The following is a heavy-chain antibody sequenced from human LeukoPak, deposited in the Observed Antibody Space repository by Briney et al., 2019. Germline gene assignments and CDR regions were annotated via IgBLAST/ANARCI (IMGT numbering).Heavy chain of an antibody. CDR3: ARTAGWYYYYMDV. CDR1: GYSFTSYW. CDR2: IYPGDSDT. D-gene: IGHD6-19*01. J-gene: IGHJ6*03. Sequence: GESLKFSCKGSGYSFTSYWIGWVRQMPGKGLEWMGIIYPGDSDTRYSPSFQGQVTISADKSINTAYLQWSSLKASDTAMYYCARTAGWYYYYMDVWGTGTTVTVS. V-gene: IGHV5-51*01.